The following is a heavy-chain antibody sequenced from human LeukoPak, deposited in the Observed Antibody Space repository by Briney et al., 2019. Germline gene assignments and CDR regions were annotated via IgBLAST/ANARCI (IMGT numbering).Heavy chain of an antibody. V-gene: IGHV3-23*01. CDR1: GGPFTSRSYY. CDR3: ATPRVRGVPVPSYFDY. D-gene: IGHD3-10*01. J-gene: IGHJ4*02. CDR2: ISGSGGST. Sequence: ETLSLTCTVSGGPFTSRSYYWGWIRQPPGKGLEWVSAISGSGGSTYYADSVKGRFTISRDNSKNTLYLQMNSLRAEDTAVYYCATPRVRGVPVPSYFDYWGQGTLVTVSS.